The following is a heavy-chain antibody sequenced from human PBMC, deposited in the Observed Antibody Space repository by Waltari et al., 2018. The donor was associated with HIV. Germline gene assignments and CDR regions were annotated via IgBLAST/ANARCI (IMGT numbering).Heavy chain of an antibody. V-gene: IGHV4-34*01. CDR2: INHSGRT. Sequence: QVQLQQWGAGLLKPSETLSLTCAVYGGSFSGYYWSWIRQPPGKGLEWIGEINHSGRTNYNPSLKGRVTISVDTSKNQFSLKLSSVTAADTAVYYCARASRGGWGQGTLVTVSS. J-gene: IGHJ4*02. D-gene: IGHD3-10*01. CDR1: GGSFSGYY. CDR3: ARASRGG.